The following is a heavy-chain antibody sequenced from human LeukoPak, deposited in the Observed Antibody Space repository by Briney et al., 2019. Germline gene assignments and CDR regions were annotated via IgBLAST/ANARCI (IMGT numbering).Heavy chain of an antibody. J-gene: IGHJ4*02. CDR2: ISWNSGSI. V-gene: IGHV3-9*01. CDR3: AKATYSTSPGYYFDY. Sequence: GGSLRLSCAASGFTFDDYAMHWVRQAPGQGLEWVSRISWNSGSIAYADSVKGRFTISRDNAKNSLYLQMNSLRAEDSAFYYCAKATYSTSPGYYFDYWGQGNLVTVSS. D-gene: IGHD2-2*01. CDR1: GFTFDDYA.